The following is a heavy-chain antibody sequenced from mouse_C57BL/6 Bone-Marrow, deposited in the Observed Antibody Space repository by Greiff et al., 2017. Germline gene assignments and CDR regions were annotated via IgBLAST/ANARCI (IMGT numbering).Heavy chain of an antibody. J-gene: IGHJ4*01. D-gene: IGHD1-1*01. V-gene: IGHV1-52*01. Sequence: VQLQQPGAELVKPGASVKLSCKASGYPFTSYWMHWVKQRPIQGLEWIGNIAPSDSEPHYNQQFKDKATLTVDKSSSTAYMQLSSLTSEDSAVYYCARPHYYGSSPYARDYWGQGTSVTVSS. CDR1: GYPFTSYW. CDR2: IAPSDSEP. CDR3: ARPHYYGSSPYARDY.